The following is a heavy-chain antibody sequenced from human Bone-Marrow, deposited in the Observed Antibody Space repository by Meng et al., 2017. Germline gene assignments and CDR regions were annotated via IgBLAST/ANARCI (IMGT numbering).Heavy chain of an antibody. D-gene: IGHD2-15*01. J-gene: IGHJ6*02. CDR2: IRSKANSYAT. Sequence: GVSLRLSCAASGFTFSGSAMHWVRQASGKGLEWVGRIRSKANSYATAYAPSVKGRFTISRDDSKNTTYPQMNSLKTEDTAVYYCTRPVVAAEWGWEDVWGQGTTVTVSS. CDR1: GFTFSGSA. V-gene: IGHV3-73*01. CDR3: TRPVVAAEWGWEDV.